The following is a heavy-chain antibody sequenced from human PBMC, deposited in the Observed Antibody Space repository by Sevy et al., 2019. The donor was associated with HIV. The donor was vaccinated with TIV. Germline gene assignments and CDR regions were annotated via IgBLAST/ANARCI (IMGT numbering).Heavy chain of an antibody. Sequence: GGSLRLSCAASGFPFSNYVMSWVRQAPGKGLEWVSTINSGGGSTYYADSVKGRFTISRDNSQNTLDLQMNSLRAEDTAVYYCAKDVVGGYYDSSGYSDHWGQGTLVTVSS. D-gene: IGHD3-22*01. J-gene: IGHJ4*02. CDR2: INSGGGST. CDR1: GFPFSNYV. V-gene: IGHV3-23*01. CDR3: AKDVVGGYYDSSGYSDH.